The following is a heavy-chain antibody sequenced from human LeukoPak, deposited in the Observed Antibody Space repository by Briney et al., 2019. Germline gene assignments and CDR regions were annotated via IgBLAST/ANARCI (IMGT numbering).Heavy chain of an antibody. V-gene: IGHV3-53*01. Sequence: GGSLRLSCAASGFTFSSYAMSWVRQAPGKGLEWVSVIYSGGSTYYAHSVKGRFTISRDNSKNTLYLQMNSLRAEDTAVYYCARDYYDSSGYYYGYFQHWGQGTLVTVSS. CDR3: ARDYYDSSGYYYGYFQH. J-gene: IGHJ1*01. CDR2: IYSGGST. CDR1: GFTFSSYA. D-gene: IGHD3-22*01.